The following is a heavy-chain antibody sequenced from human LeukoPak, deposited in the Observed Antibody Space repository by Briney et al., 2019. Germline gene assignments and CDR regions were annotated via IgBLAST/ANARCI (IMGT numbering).Heavy chain of an antibody. CDR3: ARDVVNDFWSGPDAFDI. D-gene: IGHD3-3*01. CDR2: ISSSDSTI. CDR1: GFTFSDYY. Sequence: TGGSLRLSCAASGFTFSDYYMSWIRQAPGKGLEWVSYISSSDSTIYYADSVNGRFTISRDNAKNSLYLQMNSLRAEDTAVYYCARDVVNDFWSGPDAFDIWGQGTMVTVSS. J-gene: IGHJ3*02. V-gene: IGHV3-11*01.